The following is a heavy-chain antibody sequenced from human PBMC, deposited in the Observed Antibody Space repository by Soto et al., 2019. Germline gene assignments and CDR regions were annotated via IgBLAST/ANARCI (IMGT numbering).Heavy chain of an antibody. CDR3: ARDRTVTTYYYYGMDV. D-gene: IGHD4-17*01. CDR2: IWYDGSNK. V-gene: IGHV3-33*01. Sequence: QVQLVESGGGVVQPGRSLRLSCAASGFTFSSYGMHWVRQAPGKGLEWVAVIWYDGSNKYYADSVKGRFTISRDNSKNTLYLQMNSLRAEDTAVYYCARDRTVTTYYYYGMDVWGQGTTVTVSS. CDR1: GFTFSSYG. J-gene: IGHJ6*02.